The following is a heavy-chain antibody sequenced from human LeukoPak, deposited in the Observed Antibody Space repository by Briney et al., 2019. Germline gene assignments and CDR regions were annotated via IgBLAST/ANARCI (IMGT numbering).Heavy chain of an antibody. J-gene: IGHJ4*02. CDR1: GFP. Sequence: GGSLRLSCAASGFPMHWVRQAPGKGLEWVALIQDDGATTNYADSVRGRFTISRDNSKSTVYLQMNSLKPDATAVYYCATQSITLVVVISPFDYWGQGTLVTVSS. V-gene: IGHV3-30*02. CDR2: IQDDGATT. D-gene: IGHD3-22*01. CDR3: ATQSITLVVVISPFDY.